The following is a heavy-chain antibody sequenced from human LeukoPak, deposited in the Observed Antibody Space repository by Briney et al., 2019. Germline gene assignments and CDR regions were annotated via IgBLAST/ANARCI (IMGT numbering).Heavy chain of an antibody. CDR3: ARWELSGPYGMDV. CDR2: INPNSGGT. D-gene: IGHD1-26*01. CDR1: GYTFTGYY. Sequence: ASVKVSCKASGYTFTGYYMHWVRQAPGQGLEWMGWINPNSGGTSYAQKFQGRVTMTRDTSISTAYMKLSRLRSDDTAVYYCARWELSGPYGMDVWGQGTTVTVSS. V-gene: IGHV1-2*02. J-gene: IGHJ6*02.